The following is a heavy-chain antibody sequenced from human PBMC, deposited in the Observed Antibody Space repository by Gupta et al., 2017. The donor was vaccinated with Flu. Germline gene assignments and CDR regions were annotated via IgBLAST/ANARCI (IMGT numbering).Heavy chain of an antibody. D-gene: IGHD3-3*01. CDR1: GFTFDNCA. J-gene: IGHJ4*02. V-gene: IGHV3-23*01. CDR3: AKYLWSAYYFALIGIDY. Sequence: EVQLLESGGDRVQPGGALRLYCTTPGFTFDNCAMAWVRQLPGKGLEWVSVITISGDHAYYTDAVKGRFTISRDDSKSTLFLQMNSLRADDTAVYYCAKYLWSAYYFALIGIDYWGQGTLVTVSS. CDR2: ITISGDHA.